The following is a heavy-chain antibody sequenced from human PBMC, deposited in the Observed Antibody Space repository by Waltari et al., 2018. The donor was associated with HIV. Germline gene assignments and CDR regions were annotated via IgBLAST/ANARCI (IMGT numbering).Heavy chain of an antibody. CDR3: VKGAAGEVVGAIDLYSYYYGLDV. J-gene: IGHJ6*02. CDR1: GFTFSSYA. CDR2: ISASGGST. Sequence: EVQLLESGGGLVQPGGSLRLSCAASGFTFSSYAMSWVRQSPGKGLAWVSVISASGGSTFYADSVKGRFTISRDNPKNTVYLQMNNLRVEDTALYYCVKGAAGEVVGAIDLYSYYYGLDVWGQGTTVTVSS. D-gene: IGHD2-15*01. V-gene: IGHV3-23*01.